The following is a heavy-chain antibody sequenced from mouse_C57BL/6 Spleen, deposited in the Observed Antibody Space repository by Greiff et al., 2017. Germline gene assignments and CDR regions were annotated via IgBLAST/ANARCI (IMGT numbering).Heavy chain of an antibody. CDR3: ARFPYCNPPFYYAMDY. D-gene: IGHD2-1*01. CDR1: GFTFTDYY. CDR2: IRNKANGYTT. Sequence: EVQGVESGGGLVQPGGSLSLSCAASGFTFTDYYMSWVRQPQGKALEWLGFIRNKANGYTTEYSASVKGRFTISRDNSPSILYLQMNSLRAEDSATYYCARFPYCNPPFYYAMDYGGQGTSVTVSS. V-gene: IGHV7-3*01. J-gene: IGHJ4*01.